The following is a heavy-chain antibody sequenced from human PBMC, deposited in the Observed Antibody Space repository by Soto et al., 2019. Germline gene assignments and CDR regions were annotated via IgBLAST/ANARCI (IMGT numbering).Heavy chain of an antibody. D-gene: IGHD1-26*01. CDR3: TRGLFSGCYYSGGWYYFYA. Sequence: PSETLSLTCAVSGGSFSGYIWTWIRQTPGKGLQWIGQINHSGSSIYNPSLKNRVTISTMSNNKFSLELSSVTAADTAVYYCTRGLFSGCYYSGGWYYFYACGQGTMVPVSS. CDR2: INHSGSS. J-gene: IGHJ4*02. CDR1: GGSFSGYI. V-gene: IGHV4-34*01.